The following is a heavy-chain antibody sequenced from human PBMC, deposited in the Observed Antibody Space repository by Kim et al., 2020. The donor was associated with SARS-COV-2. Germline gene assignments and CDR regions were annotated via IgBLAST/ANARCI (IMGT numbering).Heavy chain of an antibody. CDR3: ARDNGIAAAGRYYYYYGMDV. Sequence: SETLSLTCTVSGGSISSYYWSWIRQPAGKGLEWIGRIYTSGSTNYNPSLKSRVTMSVDTSKNQFSLKLSSVTAADTAVYYCARDNGIAAAGRYYYYYGMDVWGQGTTVTVSS. CDR2: IYTSGST. V-gene: IGHV4-4*07. D-gene: IGHD6-13*01. J-gene: IGHJ6*02. CDR1: GGSISSYY.